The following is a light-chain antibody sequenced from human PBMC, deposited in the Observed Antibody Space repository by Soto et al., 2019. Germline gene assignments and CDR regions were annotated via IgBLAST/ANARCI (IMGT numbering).Light chain of an antibody. CDR1: QDINKF. CDR3: QQYDNYDIT. Sequence: DLQMTQSPSSLSASVGDTVTITCQASQDINKFLNWYQQKPGKAPKLLIYDVSNLETGVPSRFGGSGSETHFTLTINSLQPEDIATYYCQQYDNYDITFGQGTRLDIK. V-gene: IGKV1-33*01. CDR2: DVS. J-gene: IGKJ5*01.